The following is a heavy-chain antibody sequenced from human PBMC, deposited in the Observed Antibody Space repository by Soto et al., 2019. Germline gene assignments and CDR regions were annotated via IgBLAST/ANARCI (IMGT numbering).Heavy chain of an antibody. D-gene: IGHD4-4*01. Sequence: QVQLVVSGGGLVKPGGSLRISCAASGFTFSDYYIRWIRQAPGKGLEWVSYISSSGSIIYYADSVKGRFTISRDNAKNSLYLQMNSLRAEDTAVYYCALAGYDSNYYAVTPLSAGHFWGQGTLVTVSS. CDR1: GFTFSDYY. CDR3: ALAGYDSNYYAVTPLSAGHF. CDR2: ISSSGSII. J-gene: IGHJ4*02. V-gene: IGHV3-11*01.